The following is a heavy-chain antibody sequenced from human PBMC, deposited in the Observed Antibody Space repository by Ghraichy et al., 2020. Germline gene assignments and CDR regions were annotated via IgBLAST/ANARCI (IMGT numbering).Heavy chain of an antibody. J-gene: IGHJ5*02. D-gene: IGHD2-15*01. CDR2: ISFSGANT. Sequence: GESLNISCAASGFPFSSYAMSWVRQTPGKGLEWVSSISFSGANTYYAVSVKGRFTISRDNSKNTLYLQMNSLRADDTAVYYCAKAWGYCSAATCPSYSWFDPCGKGTLVTVSS. CDR1: GFPFSSYA. CDR3: AKAWGYCSAATCPSYSWFDP. V-gene: IGHV3-23*01.